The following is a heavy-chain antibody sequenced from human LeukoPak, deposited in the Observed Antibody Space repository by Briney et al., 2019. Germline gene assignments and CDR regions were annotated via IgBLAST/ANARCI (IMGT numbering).Heavy chain of an antibody. CDR1: GFTFSSYG. CDR2: IRYDGSNK. CDR3: AKDFRRYYDSSGLGFTGYYYYMDV. D-gene: IGHD3-22*01. V-gene: IGHV3-30*02. J-gene: IGHJ6*03. Sequence: PGGSLRLSCAASGFTFSSYGMHWVRQAPGKGLEWVAFIRYDGSNKYYADSVKGRFTISRDNSKNTLYPQMNSLRAEDTAVYYCAKDFRRYYDSSGLGFTGYYYYMDVWGKGTTVTISS.